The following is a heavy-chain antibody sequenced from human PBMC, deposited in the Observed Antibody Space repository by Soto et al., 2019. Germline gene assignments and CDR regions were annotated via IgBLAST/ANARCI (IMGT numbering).Heavy chain of an antibody. Sequence: SGGSRRLSCAASGFTFSNAWMNWVRQAPWKGLEWVGRIKSKTDGGTTDYAAPVKGRFTISRDDSKNTLYLQMNSLKTEDTAVYYCTTLGLYGRLDPWGRGTLVTVSS. J-gene: IGHJ5*02. D-gene: IGHD4-17*01. CDR1: GFTFSNAW. CDR2: IKSKTDGGTT. CDR3: TTLGLYGRLDP. V-gene: IGHV3-15*07.